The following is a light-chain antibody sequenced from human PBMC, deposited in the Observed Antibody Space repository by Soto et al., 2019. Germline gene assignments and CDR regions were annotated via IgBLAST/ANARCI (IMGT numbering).Light chain of an antibody. CDR1: SANIGAGHD. Sequence: QSVLTQPPSVSGAPGQRVTISCTGSSANIGAGHDVHWYQQIPGTAPKLLMYGDSNRPLGVPDRFSGSKSGTSASLAITGLQAEDEAYYYCQSYVSILSGSVFGGGTKLTVL. J-gene: IGLJ3*02. CDR3: QSYVSILSGSV. CDR2: GDS. V-gene: IGLV1-40*01.